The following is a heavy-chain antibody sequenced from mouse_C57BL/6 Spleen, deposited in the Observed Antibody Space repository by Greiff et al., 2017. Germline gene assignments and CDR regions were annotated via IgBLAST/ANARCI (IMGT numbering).Heavy chain of an antibody. CDR1: GYTFTSYG. Sequence: VKLMESGAELARPGASVKLSCKASGYTFTSYGISWVKQRTGQGLEWIGEIYPRSGNTYYNEKFKGKATLTADKSSSTAYMELRSLTSEDSAVYFCARLYGSSPWYFDVWGTGTTVTVSS. CDR2: IYPRSGNT. D-gene: IGHD1-1*01. CDR3: ARLYGSSPWYFDV. J-gene: IGHJ1*03. V-gene: IGHV1-81*01.